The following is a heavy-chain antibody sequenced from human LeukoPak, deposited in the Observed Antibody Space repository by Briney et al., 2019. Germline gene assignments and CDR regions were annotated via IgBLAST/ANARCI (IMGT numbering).Heavy chain of an antibody. Sequence: PGGSLTLSCAASGFTFDDYAMHWVRQAPGKGLEWVSLISWDGGSTYYADSVKGRFTISRDNSKNSLYLQMNSLRAEDTALYYCAKDIGGSGWYYYFDYWGQGTLVTVSS. CDR2: ISWDGGST. J-gene: IGHJ4*02. D-gene: IGHD6-19*01. CDR1: GFTFDDYA. V-gene: IGHV3-43D*03. CDR3: AKDIGGSGWYYYFDY.